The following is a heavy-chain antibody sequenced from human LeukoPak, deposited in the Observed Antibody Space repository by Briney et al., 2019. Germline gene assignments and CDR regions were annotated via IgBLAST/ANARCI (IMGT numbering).Heavy chain of an antibody. CDR2: IWYDGSNK. V-gene: IGHV3-33*01. Sequence: GRSLRLSWAASGFTFSSYGMHWVRQAPGKRLEWVAVIWYDGSNKYYADSVKGRFTISRDNSKNTLYLQMNSLRAEDTAVYYCAREPRYSGSYYQFDYWGQGTLVTVSS. D-gene: IGHD1-26*01. CDR1: GFTFSSYG. J-gene: IGHJ4*02. CDR3: AREPRYSGSYYQFDY.